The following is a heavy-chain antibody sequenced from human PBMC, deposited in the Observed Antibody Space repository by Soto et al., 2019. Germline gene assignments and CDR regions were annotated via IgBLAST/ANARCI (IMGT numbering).Heavy chain of an antibody. CDR1: GGTFSSYA. V-gene: IGHV1-69*13. J-gene: IGHJ3*02. CDR3: ARGYCSGGSCYPDAFDI. D-gene: IGHD2-15*01. Sequence: SVKVSCKASGGTFSSYAISWVRQAPGQGLEWMGGIIPIFGTANYAQKFQGRVTITADESTSTAYMELSSLRSEDTAVYYCARGYCSGGSCYPDAFDIWGQGTMVT. CDR2: IIPIFGTA.